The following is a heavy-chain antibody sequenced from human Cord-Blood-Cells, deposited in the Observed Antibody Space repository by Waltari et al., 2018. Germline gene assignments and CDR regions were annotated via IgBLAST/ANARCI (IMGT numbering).Heavy chain of an antibody. D-gene: IGHD2-2*01. V-gene: IGHV1-2*04. CDR2: INPNSDVT. J-gene: IGHJ4*02. CDR3: ASCLLGSSTSCYSFDY. Sequence: QVQVVQSGAEVKQPGAPVKVSCKAAGYPFTGHHLHWVRQATEQGLEWMGWINPNSDVTNYAQKFQGWVTMTRDTSISTAYMELSRLRSDDTAVYYCASCLLGSSTSCYSFDYWGQGTLVTVSS. CDR1: GYPFTGHH.